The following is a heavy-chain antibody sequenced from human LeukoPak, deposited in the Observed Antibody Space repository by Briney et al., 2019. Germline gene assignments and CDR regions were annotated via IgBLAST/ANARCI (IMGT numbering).Heavy chain of an antibody. Sequence: SETLSLTCTVSGGSISSYYWSWIRQSPGKGLELIGYIYYSGSTDYSPSLKSRVTMSVDTSKDQFSLKLTSVTAADTAVYYCASTPTTTGAASGAATFDFWGQGTLVTVSS. D-gene: IGHD1-1*01. V-gene: IGHV4-59*12. CDR1: GGSISSYY. CDR3: ASTPTTTGAASGAATFDF. CDR2: IYYSGST. J-gene: IGHJ4*02.